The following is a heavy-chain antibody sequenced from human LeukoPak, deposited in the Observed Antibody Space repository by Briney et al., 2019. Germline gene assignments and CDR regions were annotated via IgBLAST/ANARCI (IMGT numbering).Heavy chain of an antibody. J-gene: IGHJ5*02. D-gene: IGHD3-10*01. CDR1: GGSISSYY. V-gene: IGHV4-59*01. CDR2: IYYSGST. Sequence: PSETLSLTCTVSGGSISSYYWSWIRQPPGKGLEWIGYIYYSGSTNYNPSLKSRVTVSVDTSKNQFSLKLSSVTAADTAVYYCARLDGSGSPSFDRWGQGTLVTVSS. CDR3: ARLDGSGSPSFDR.